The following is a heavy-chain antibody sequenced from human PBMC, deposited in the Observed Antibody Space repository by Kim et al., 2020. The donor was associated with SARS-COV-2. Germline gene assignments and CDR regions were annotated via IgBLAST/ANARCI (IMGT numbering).Heavy chain of an antibody. V-gene: IGHV6-1*01. CDR1: GDSVSSNSAA. Sequence: SQTLSLTCAISGDSVSSNSAAWNWIRQSPSRGLEWLGRTYYRSKWYNDYAVSVKSRITINPDTSKNQFSLQLNSVTPEDTAVYYCARDAKLIYSSSWPTLLGAFDIWGQGTMVTVSS. CDR3: ARDAKLIYSSSWPTLLGAFDI. J-gene: IGHJ3*02. CDR2: TYYRSKWYN. D-gene: IGHD6-13*01.